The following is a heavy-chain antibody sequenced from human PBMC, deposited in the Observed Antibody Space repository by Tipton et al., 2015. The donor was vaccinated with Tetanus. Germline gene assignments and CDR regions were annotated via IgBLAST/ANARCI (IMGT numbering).Heavy chain of an antibody. Sequence: TLSLTCSVSGSSINSGGYFWNWIRQQPGKGPEWIGYIYYSEDTFYNPSLKSRVTISVDTSKNQFSLNLRSVTAADTAVYYCAMLPKHWLAHRGAPWGQGIQVTVSS. CDR3: AMLPKHWLAHRGAP. J-gene: IGHJ5*02. V-gene: IGHV4-31*03. CDR2: IYYSEDT. CDR1: GSSINSGGYF. D-gene: IGHD6-19*01.